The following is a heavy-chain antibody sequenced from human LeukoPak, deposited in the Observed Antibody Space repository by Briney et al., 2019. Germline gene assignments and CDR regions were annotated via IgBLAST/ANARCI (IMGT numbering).Heavy chain of an antibody. V-gene: IGHV1-8*01. CDR1: GYTFTTYD. Sequence: GASVKVSCKASGYTFTTYDINWVRQATGQGLEWMGWMNPNSGNTGYAQEFQGRVTMTRDTSISTAYMELSSLRSEDTAVYYCARAPSGDSPLDYWGQGTLVTVSS. J-gene: IGHJ4*02. D-gene: IGHD3-3*01. CDR2: MNPNSGNT. CDR3: ARAPSGDSPLDY.